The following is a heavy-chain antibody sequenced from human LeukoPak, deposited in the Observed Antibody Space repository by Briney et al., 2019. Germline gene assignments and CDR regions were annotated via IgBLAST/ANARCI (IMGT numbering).Heavy chain of an antibody. CDR1: VFXFGDFG. V-gene: IGHV3-49*04. J-gene: IGHJ4*02. CDR2: IRCEGDGGTS. CDR3: TRGSTVPGAKYYFDC. Sequence: GGSLRFSCTDSVFXFGDFGVSWVRQAPGEGQEWGAFIRCEGDGGTSEYAASVQARFTISRDDSKSIAYLQMNSLKTEDTAVYYCTRGSTVPGAKYYFDCWGQGTLVTVSS. D-gene: IGHD1-26*01.